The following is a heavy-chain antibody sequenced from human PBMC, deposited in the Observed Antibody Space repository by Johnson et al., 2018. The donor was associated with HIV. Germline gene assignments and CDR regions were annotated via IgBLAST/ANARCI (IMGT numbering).Heavy chain of an antibody. CDR2: IYSGGST. CDR1: GFTVSSNY. CDR3: AASVYYYDSSGYFAFDI. Sequence: VQLVESGGGLVQPGGSLRLSCAASGFTVSSNYMSWVRQAPGKGLEWVSVIYSGGSTYYADSVKGIFTISRDNSKNTLYLQMNSLRAEDTAVYYCAASVYYYDSSGYFAFDIWGQGTMVTVSS. D-gene: IGHD3-22*01. J-gene: IGHJ3*02. V-gene: IGHV3-66*01.